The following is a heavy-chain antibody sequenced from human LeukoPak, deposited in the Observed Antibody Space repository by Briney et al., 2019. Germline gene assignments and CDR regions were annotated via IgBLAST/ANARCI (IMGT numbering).Heavy chain of an antibody. CDR2: INPKSGGT. CDR1: GYTFTDFY. D-gene: IGHD5-18*01. Sequence: ASVKVSCKASGYTFTDFYIHWVRQAPGQGLEWMGWINPKSGGTTYARRFQGRVTMTRDTSISTAYMELSGLKSDDTAVYYCARDRSALGYRQFDYWGQGTLVTVSS. J-gene: IGHJ4*02. CDR3: ARDRSALGYRQFDY. V-gene: IGHV1-2*02.